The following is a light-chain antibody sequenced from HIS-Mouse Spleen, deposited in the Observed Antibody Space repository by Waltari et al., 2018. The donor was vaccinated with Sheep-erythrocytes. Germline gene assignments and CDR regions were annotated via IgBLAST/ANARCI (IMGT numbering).Light chain of an antibody. CDR2: DVS. CDR3: CSYAGSYNHV. V-gene: IGLV2-11*01. J-gene: IGLJ1*01. Sequence: QSALTQPRSVSGSPGQSVTISCTGTSNDFGGYNYVSWYQQHPGKAPKLMIYDVSKRPSGVPDRFSGSKSGNTASLTISGLQAEDEADYYCCSYAGSYNHVFATGTKVTVL. CDR1: SNDFGGYNY.